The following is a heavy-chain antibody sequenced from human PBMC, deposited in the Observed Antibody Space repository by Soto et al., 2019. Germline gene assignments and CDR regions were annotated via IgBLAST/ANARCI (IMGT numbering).Heavy chain of an antibody. CDR3: ARDGGYSYGPFDY. CDR1: GFTFSSYS. D-gene: IGHD5-18*01. J-gene: IGHJ4*02. CDR2: ISSSSSTI. Sequence: EVQLVESGGGLVQPGGSLRLSCAASGFTFSSYSMSWVRQAPGKGLEWVSYISSSSSTIYYADSVKGRFTISRDNAKNSLYLQMNSLRAEDTAVYYCARDGGYSYGPFDYWGQGTLVTVSS. V-gene: IGHV3-48*01.